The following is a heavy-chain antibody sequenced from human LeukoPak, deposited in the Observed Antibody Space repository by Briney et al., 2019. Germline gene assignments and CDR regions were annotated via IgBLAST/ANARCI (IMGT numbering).Heavy chain of an antibody. D-gene: IGHD5-18*01. Sequence: GRSLRLSCAASGFDFNNYGMHWVRQAPGKGLECVAVIWYDGTTKYNADSVKGRFIISRDNSKNTLDLQMNSLRVEDTAVYYCAKDDVGVTAMLRDWGQGTLVTVSS. V-gene: IGHV3-33*06. J-gene: IGHJ4*02. CDR2: IWYDGTTK. CDR3: AKDDVGVTAMLRD. CDR1: GFDFNNYG.